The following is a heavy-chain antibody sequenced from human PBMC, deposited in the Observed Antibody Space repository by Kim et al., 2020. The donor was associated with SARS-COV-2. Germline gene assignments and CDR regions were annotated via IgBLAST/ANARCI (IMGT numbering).Heavy chain of an antibody. V-gene: IGHV4-34*01. CDR2: INHSGST. CDR1: GGSFSGYY. J-gene: IGHJ4*02. D-gene: IGHD2-21*02. Sequence: SETLSLTCAVYGGSFSGYYWSWIRQPPGKGLEWIGEINHSGSTNYNQSLKSRVTMSVDTSKNQFSLKMSSVTAADTAVYYCARGRGSGGDCYSPRFDWGQGTLVTVSS. CDR3: ARGRGSGGDCYSPRFD.